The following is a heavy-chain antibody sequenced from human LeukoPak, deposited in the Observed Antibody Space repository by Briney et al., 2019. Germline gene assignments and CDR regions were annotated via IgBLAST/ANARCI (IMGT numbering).Heavy chain of an antibody. V-gene: IGHV3-23*01. CDR2: IIGNGYNT. CDR3: AKDLPVRFRKFDY. CDR1: GFTFSTYA. J-gene: IGHJ4*02. D-gene: IGHD3-16*01. Sequence: GGSLRLSCAASGFTFSTYAMNWVRQAPEKGLEWVSGIIGNGYNTYYADSVKGRLTISRDNSKNILYLQMSSLRAEDTAVYFCAKDLPVRFRKFDYWGQGTLVTVSS.